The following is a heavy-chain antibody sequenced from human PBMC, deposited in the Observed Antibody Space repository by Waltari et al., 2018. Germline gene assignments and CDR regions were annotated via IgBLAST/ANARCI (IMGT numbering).Heavy chain of an antibody. D-gene: IGHD3-10*01. CDR2: ISDDGSNK. J-gene: IGHJ4*02. CDR1: GFTFSSYG. CDR3: ARSSAGSLDLLDY. Sequence: QVQLVESGGGVVQPGRSLRLSCAASGFTFSSYGMHWVRQAPGKGVEWVAVISDDGSNKYYADSVKGRFTISRDNSKNTLYLQMNSLRAEDTAVYYCARSSAGSLDLLDYWGQGTLVTVSS. V-gene: IGHV3-30*03.